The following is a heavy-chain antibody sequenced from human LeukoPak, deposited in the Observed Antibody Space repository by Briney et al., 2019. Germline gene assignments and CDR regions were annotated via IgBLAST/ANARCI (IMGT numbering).Heavy chain of an antibody. D-gene: IGHD6-13*01. V-gene: IGHV4-34*01. Sequence: SETLSLTCAVYGGSFSGYYWSWIRQPPGKGLEWIGEINHSGSTNYNPSLKSRVTISVDTSKNQFSLKLSSVTAADTAVYYCATVPSSSWYAFDYWGQGTLVTVSS. J-gene: IGHJ4*02. CDR1: GGSFSGYY. CDR3: ATVPSSSWYAFDY. CDR2: INHSGST.